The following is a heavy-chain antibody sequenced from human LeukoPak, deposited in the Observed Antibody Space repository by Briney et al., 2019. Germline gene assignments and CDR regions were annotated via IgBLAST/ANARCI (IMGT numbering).Heavy chain of an antibody. V-gene: IGHV4-59*01. CDR3: ASAPYDSSGYYFTGFDY. Sequence: SETLSLTCTVSGGSIRSYYWSWIRQPPGKGLEWIGYIYYSGSTNYDPSLKSRVTISVDTSKNQFSLKLSSVTAADTAVYYCASAPYDSSGYYFTGFDYWGQGTLVTVSS. J-gene: IGHJ4*02. CDR2: IYYSGST. D-gene: IGHD3-22*01. CDR1: GGSIRSYY.